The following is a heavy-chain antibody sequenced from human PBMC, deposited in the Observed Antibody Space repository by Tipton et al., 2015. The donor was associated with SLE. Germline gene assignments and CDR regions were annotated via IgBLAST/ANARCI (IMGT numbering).Heavy chain of an antibody. Sequence: GSLRLSCTASGFTFSSYWMNWVRQAPGKGLEWVANIKQDGSEKYYVDSVKGRFTISRDNAKNSLYLQMNSLRAEDTAVYYCAREEWELSYFDYWGQGTLVTVSS. CDR3: AREEWELSYFDY. CDR1: GFTFSSYW. V-gene: IGHV3-7*01. CDR2: IKQDGSEK. D-gene: IGHD1-26*01. J-gene: IGHJ4*02.